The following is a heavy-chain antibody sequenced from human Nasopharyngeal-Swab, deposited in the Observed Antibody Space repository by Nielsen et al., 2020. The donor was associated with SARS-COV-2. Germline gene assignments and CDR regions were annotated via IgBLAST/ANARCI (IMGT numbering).Heavy chain of an antibody. CDR2: IKQDGSEK. CDR1: GFTFSTYW. V-gene: IGHV3-7*01. J-gene: IGHJ4*02. Sequence: GGSLRPSCATSGFTFSTYWMTWVRQAPGKGLEWVANIKQDGSEKYYIDSVKGRFTISRDNAKSSLFLEMNSLRVEDTALYYCATDGYSFGYDRGYWGQGTLVIVSS. D-gene: IGHD4-11*01. CDR3: ATDGYSFGYDRGY.